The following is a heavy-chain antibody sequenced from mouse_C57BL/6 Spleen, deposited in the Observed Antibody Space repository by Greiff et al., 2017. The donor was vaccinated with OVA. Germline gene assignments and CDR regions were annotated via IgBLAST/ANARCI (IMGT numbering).Heavy chain of an antibody. D-gene: IGHD1-1*01. Sequence: EVQRVESGEGLVKPGGSLKLSCAASGFTFSSYAMSWVRQTPEKRLEWVAYISSGGDYIYYADTVKGRFTISRDNARNTLYLQMSSLKSEDTAMYYCTREGPDYYGSFYWGQGTTLTVSS. CDR1: GFTFSSYA. CDR2: ISSGGDYI. V-gene: IGHV5-9-1*02. J-gene: IGHJ2*01. CDR3: TREGPDYYGSFY.